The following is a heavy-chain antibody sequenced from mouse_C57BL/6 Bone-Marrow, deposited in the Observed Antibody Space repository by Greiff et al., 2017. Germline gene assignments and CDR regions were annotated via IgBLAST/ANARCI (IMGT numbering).Heavy chain of an antibody. CDR3: ARPYYDYDPYYFDD. CDR1: GYTFTDYY. V-gene: IGHV1-19*01. J-gene: IGHJ2*01. D-gene: IGHD2-4*01. CDR2: INPYNGGT. Sequence: EVQLQQSGPVLVKPGASVKMSCKASGYTFTDYYMNWVKQSHGKSLEWIGVINPYNGGTSYNQKFKGKATLTVDKSSSTAYMELNSLTSEDSAVYYCARPYYDYDPYYFDDWGQGTTLTVSS.